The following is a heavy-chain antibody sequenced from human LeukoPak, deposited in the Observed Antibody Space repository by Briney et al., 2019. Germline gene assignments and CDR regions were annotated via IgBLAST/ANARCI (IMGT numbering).Heavy chain of an antibody. CDR1: GFTFDDYA. D-gene: IGHD6-13*01. Sequence: GGSLRLSCAASGFTFDDYAMHWVRQAPGNGLEWVSGISWNSGSIGYADSVKGRFTISRDNAKNSLYLQMNSLRAEDTALYYCAKDIGFLYSSSRPDAFDIWGQGTMVTVSS. CDR3: AKDIGFLYSSSRPDAFDI. CDR2: ISWNSGSI. V-gene: IGHV3-9*01. J-gene: IGHJ3*02.